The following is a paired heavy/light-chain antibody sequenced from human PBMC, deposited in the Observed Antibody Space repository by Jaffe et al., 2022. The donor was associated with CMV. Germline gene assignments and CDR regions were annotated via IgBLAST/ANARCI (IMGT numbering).Light chain of an antibody. CDR1: QSVSNY. J-gene: IGKJ5*01. CDR2: DAS. V-gene: IGKV3-11*01. Sequence: EIVLTQSPATLSLSPGERATLSCRASQSVSNYLAWYQQKPGQAPRLLISDASNRATGIPARFSGSGSGTDFTLTISSLEPEDFAVYYCQQRTSRITFGQGTRLEIK. CDR3: QQRTSRIT.
Heavy chain of an antibody. D-gene: IGHD6-19*01. V-gene: IGHV3-30*03. J-gene: IGHJ5*02. CDR2: ISNDGDNK. CDR1: GFTFTKYG. CDR3: ARESAGRSEGWFDP. Sequence: QLHLVQSGGHVVQPGGSLTLSCAASGFTFTKYGMHWVRQAPGKGLEWVAVISNDGDNKYYAESVQGRFIISRDNSNDTLYLHLSSLRTEDTAIYYCARESAGRSEGWFDPWGQGSLVTVSS.